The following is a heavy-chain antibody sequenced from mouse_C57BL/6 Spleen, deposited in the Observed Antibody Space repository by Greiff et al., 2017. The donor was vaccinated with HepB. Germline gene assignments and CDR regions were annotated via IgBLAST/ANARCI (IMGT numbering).Heavy chain of an antibody. CDR2: IYPRSGNT. Sequence: VKLVESGAELARPGASVKLSCKASGYTFTSYGISWVKQRTGQGLEWIGEIYPRSGNTYYNEKFKGKATLTADKSSSTAYMELRSLTSEDSAVYFCATITTVVATRRYYFDYWGQGTTLTVSS. CDR3: ATITTVVATRRYYFDY. J-gene: IGHJ2*01. CDR1: GYTFTSYG. V-gene: IGHV1-81*01. D-gene: IGHD1-1*01.